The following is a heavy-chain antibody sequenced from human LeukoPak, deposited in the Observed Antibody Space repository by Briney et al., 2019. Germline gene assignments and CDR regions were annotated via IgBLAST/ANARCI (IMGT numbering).Heavy chain of an antibody. V-gene: IGHV3-7*01. CDR1: GFTFRTFW. CDR3: ARVSLSIVVVPAATYYYYYYMDV. CDR2: IKQDGRDK. J-gene: IGHJ6*03. Sequence: PGGSLRLSCAVSGFTFRTFWMSWVRQAPGKGLEWVANIKQDGRDKYYVASVKGRFTISRDNVKNSLYLQMNSLRVEDTSVYYCARVSLSIVVVPAATYYYYYYMDVWGKGTTVTVSS. D-gene: IGHD2-2*01.